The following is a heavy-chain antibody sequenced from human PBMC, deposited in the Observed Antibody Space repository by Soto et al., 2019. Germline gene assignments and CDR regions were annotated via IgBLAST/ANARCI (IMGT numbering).Heavy chain of an antibody. J-gene: IGHJ6*01. CDR2: IYASGST. D-gene: IGHD3-16*01. Sequence: PSETLCLTCTVYVGSISIYYWSRIRQPAGKGLEWIGSIYASGSTNYNPSLKSRVTMSVDTSKNQFSLNLSSVTAADTALYYCARFSSLAFTYYYGMDVWGQGTTVTVSS. V-gene: IGHV4-4*07. CDR1: VGSISIYY. CDR3: ARFSSLAFTYYYGMDV.